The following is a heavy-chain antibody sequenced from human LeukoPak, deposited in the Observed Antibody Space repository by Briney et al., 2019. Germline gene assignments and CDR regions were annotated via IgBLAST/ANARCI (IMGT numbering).Heavy chain of an antibody. D-gene: IGHD3-10*01. CDR2: ISSHGGST. CDR3: VKDRWADYYGSGTYFDS. J-gene: IGHJ4*02. Sequence: GGSLRLSCLVSGFTFSSYTMHWVRQAPGKGLEYISAISSHGGSTYYADSVKSRFAISRDNSTNTLYLRMSSLRVEDTAVYYCVKDRWADYYGSGTYFDSWGQGTLVTVSS. CDR1: GFTFSSYT. V-gene: IGHV3-64D*06.